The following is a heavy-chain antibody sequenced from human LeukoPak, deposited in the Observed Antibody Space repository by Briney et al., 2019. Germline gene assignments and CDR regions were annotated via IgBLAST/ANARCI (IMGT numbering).Heavy chain of an antibody. V-gene: IGHV1-2*02. Sequence: ASVKVSCKASGYTFTGYYMHWVRQAPGQGLEWMGWINTNSGGTNYAQKFQGRVTMTRDTSISTAYMVLSRLRSNDTAVFYCARGYSYASFDYWGQGTLVTVSS. D-gene: IGHD5-18*01. CDR1: GYTFTGYY. J-gene: IGHJ4*02. CDR2: INTNSGGT. CDR3: ARGYSYASFDY.